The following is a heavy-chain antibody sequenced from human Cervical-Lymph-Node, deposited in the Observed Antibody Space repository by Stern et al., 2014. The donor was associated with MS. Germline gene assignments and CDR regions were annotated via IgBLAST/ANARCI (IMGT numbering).Heavy chain of an antibody. D-gene: IGHD2-2*01. CDR3: ASAEMRCTSASCYRYYFYGMDG. Sequence: VQLVESGGDLVKPGRSLRLSCAVSGFIFSDYHMTWIRQAPGKGLEWVSYISPNGATEWYADSVKGRFTISRDNGKDSLYLQMDSLRAEDTAVYYCASAEMRCTSASCYRYYFYGMDGWGQGTTVTVSS. J-gene: IGHJ6*02. CDR2: ISPNGATE. CDR1: GFIFSDYH. V-gene: IGHV3-11*01.